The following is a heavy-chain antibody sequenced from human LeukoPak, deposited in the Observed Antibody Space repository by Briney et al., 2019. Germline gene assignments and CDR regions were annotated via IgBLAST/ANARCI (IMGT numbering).Heavy chain of an antibody. V-gene: IGHV1-2*02. CDR1: GYSFTACY. Sequence: ASLKVSCKASGYSFTACYIHWVRQAPGQGLEWLGWINPNNGGTKYTQKFQGRVTMTRNTSISTTYMELTRLISDDTATYYCAREGSPPYFDLWAREPWSPSPQ. D-gene: IGHD6-19*01. J-gene: IGHJ4*02. CDR3: AREGSPPYFDL. CDR2: INPNNGGT.